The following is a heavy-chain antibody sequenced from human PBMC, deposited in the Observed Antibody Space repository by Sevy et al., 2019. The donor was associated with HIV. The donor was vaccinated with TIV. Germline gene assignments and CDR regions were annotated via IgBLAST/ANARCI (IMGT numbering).Heavy chain of an antibody. CDR3: AKSRGGTLIAAQNY. V-gene: IGHV3-23*01. CDR2: ISGSGDDR. D-gene: IGHD6-6*01. J-gene: IGHJ4*02. CDR1: GFIFSNYA. Sequence: GGSLRLSCTASGFIFSNYAMTWVRQAPGKGLEWVSGISGSGDDRYSADSVKGRFTISRDNSNNTLSLQMNSLRAEDTAIYHCAKSRGGTLIAAQNYWGQGTLVTVSS.